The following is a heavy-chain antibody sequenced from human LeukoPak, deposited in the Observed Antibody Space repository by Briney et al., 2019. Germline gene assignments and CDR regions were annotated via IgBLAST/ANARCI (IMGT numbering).Heavy chain of an antibody. Sequence: GQGLEWMGWISAYNGNTNYAQKLQGRVTMTTDTSTSTAYMELRSLRSDDTAVYYCARDVDYWGQGTLVTVSS. CDR2: ISAYNGNT. V-gene: IGHV1-18*01. CDR3: ARDVDY. J-gene: IGHJ4*02.